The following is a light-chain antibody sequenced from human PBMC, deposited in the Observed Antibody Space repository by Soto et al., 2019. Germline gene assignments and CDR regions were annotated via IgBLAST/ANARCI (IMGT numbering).Light chain of an antibody. CDR2: DAS. CDR3: QQRSNWPPLT. J-gene: IGKJ3*01. V-gene: IGKV3-11*01. Sequence: EIVLTQSPATLSLSPGERATLSCRASQSVSSYLAWYQQKPGQAPRLLIYDASNRATGIPARFSGSGSWTDFTLTISSLEPEDFAVYYCQQRSNWPPLTFGPGTKVDIK. CDR1: QSVSSY.